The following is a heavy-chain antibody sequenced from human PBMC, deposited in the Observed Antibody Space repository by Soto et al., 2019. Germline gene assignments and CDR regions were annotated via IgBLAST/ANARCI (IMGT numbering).Heavy chain of an antibody. Sequence: ETLSLTCPVSGGSISINYLTWIRQPPGKGLEWIGYVYNSGSTNYNPSLKSRVTISEDTSKSQFSLKVNSMTAADTAVYYCERYRREAVAGYTLDNWGQGILVTVSS. CDR2: VYNSGST. CDR1: GGSISINY. V-gene: IGHV4-59*01. J-gene: IGHJ4*02. D-gene: IGHD6-13*01. CDR3: ERYRREAVAGYTLDN.